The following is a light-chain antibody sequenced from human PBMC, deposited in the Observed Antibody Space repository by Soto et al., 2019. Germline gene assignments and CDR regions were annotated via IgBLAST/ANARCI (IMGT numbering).Light chain of an antibody. CDR1: QSISSW. V-gene: IGKV1-5*01. CDR2: DAS. CDR3: QQYNSYLYT. J-gene: IGKJ2*01. Sequence: DIQMTQSPSTLSASVGDRVTITCRASQSISSWLAWYQQKPGKAPKLLIYDASSLESGVPSRCSGSGSGTEFTLTISSLQPADFATYYCQQYNSYLYTFGQGTKLEIK.